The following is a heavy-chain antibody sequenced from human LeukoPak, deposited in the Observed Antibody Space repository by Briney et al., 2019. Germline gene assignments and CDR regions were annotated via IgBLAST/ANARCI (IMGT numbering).Heavy chain of an antibody. Sequence: GGSLRLSCAASGFTFSSHAMSWVRQAPGEGLEWVSAVSGSGDNTYYADPVKGRFTISRDNSKNTLYLHMSSLRAEDTAVYYCACTAYYYYYLDVWGKGTTVTVSS. CDR3: ACTAYYYYYLDV. J-gene: IGHJ6*03. V-gene: IGHV3-23*01. D-gene: IGHD5-18*01. CDR2: VSGSGDNT. CDR1: GFTFSSHA.